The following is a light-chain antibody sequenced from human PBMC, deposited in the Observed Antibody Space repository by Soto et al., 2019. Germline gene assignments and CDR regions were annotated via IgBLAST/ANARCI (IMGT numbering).Light chain of an antibody. CDR2: EVT. CDR1: RSDVGGYNF. J-gene: IGLJ1*01. Sequence: QSALAQPPSASGSPGQSVTISCTGTRSDVGGYNFVSWYQQHPGKAPKLIIYEVTKRPSGVPDRFSGSKSVNTASLTVSGLQAEDEDDYYCSSYAGSNNMVFGTGTKVTVL. CDR3: SSYAGSNNMV. V-gene: IGLV2-8*01.